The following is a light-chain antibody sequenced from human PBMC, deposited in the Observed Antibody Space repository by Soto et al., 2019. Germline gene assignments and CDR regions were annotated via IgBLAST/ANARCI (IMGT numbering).Light chain of an antibody. CDR2: DVT. V-gene: IGLV2-11*01. CDR1: SSDVGACDS. Sequence: LTQPRSVSGSPGQSVTISCTGTSSDVGACDSVSWYQQHPGKAPKLMIYDVTKRPSGVPDRFSGSKSGSTASLTISGLQAEDEADYYCCSYAGSYTFYVFGAGTKVTV. CDR3: CSYAGSYTFYV. J-gene: IGLJ1*01.